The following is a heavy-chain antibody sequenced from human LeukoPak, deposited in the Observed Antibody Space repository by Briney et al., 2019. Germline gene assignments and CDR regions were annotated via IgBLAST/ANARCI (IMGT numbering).Heavy chain of an antibody. Sequence: GGSLRLSCAASGFTFSNAWMSWVRQAPGKGLEWVGRIKSKTDGGTTDYAAPVKGRFTISRDDSKNTLYLQMNSLKTEDTAVYYCTTDPGAAAGNDAFDIWGQGTMVTVSS. CDR3: TTDPGAAAGNDAFDI. V-gene: IGHV3-15*01. D-gene: IGHD6-13*01. CDR2: IKSKTDGGTT. CDR1: GFTFSNAW. J-gene: IGHJ3*02.